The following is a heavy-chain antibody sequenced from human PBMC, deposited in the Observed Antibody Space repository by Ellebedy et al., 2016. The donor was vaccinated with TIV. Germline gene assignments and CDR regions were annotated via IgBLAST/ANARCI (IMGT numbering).Heavy chain of an antibody. Sequence: PGGSLRLSCAASGFTFSSYEMNWVRQAPGKGLEWVSYISNSGNTKYNADSVKGRFTISRDNAKNSLYLQMNSLRAEDTAVYYCVSDLVWFGELGFDPWGQGTLVTVSS. CDR1: GFTFSSYE. V-gene: IGHV3-48*03. CDR2: ISNSGNTK. D-gene: IGHD3-10*01. CDR3: VSDLVWFGELGFDP. J-gene: IGHJ5*02.